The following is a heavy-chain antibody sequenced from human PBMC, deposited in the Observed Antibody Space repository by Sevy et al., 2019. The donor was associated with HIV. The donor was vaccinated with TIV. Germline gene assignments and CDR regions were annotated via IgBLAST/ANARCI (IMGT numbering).Heavy chain of an antibody. CDR3: ANAYSGSYSHSYLYALDX. CDR1: GFXFSYYG. J-gene: IGHJ6*02. V-gene: IGHV3-30*18. D-gene: IGHD1-26*01. Sequence: GGSLRLSCIGSGFXFSYYGIHWVRQSPGKGLDWVALISHDGINEYYADSVKGRFTISRDNSKNTVYLEMNSLRNEDTAIYFCANAYSGSYSHSYLYALDXWGQGTTVTVSS. CDR2: ISHDGINE.